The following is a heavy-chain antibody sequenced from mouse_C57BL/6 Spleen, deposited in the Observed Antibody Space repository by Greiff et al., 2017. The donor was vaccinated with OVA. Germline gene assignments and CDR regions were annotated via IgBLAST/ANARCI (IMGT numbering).Heavy chain of an antibody. V-gene: IGHV1-63*01. CDR1: GYTFTNYW. D-gene: IGHD2-2*01. Sequence: QVQLQQSGAELVRPGTSVKMSCKASGYTFTNYWIGWAKQRPGHGLEWIGDIYPGGGYTNYNEKFKGKATLTADNSSSTAYMQFSSLTSEDSAIYYCARGVNGYGFDYWGQGTTLTVSS. CDR3: ARGVNGYGFDY. J-gene: IGHJ2*01. CDR2: IYPGGGYT.